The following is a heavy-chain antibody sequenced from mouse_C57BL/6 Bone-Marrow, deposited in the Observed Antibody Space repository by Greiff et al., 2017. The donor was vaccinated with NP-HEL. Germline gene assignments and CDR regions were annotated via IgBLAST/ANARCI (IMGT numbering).Heavy chain of an antibody. CDR1: GYAFTNYL. J-gene: IGHJ1*03. CDR3: ARWGGYTGYFDV. Sequence: VQRVESGAELVRPGTSVKVSCKASGYAFTNYLIEWVKQRPGQGLEWIGVINPGSGGTNYNEKFKGKATLTADKSSSTAYMQLSSLTSEDSAVYVCARWGGYTGYFDVWGTGTTVTVSS. V-gene: IGHV1-54*01. CDR2: INPGSGGT. D-gene: IGHD2-2*01.